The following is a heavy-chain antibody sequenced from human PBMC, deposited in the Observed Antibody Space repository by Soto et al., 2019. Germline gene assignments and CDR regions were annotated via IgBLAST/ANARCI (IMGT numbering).Heavy chain of an antibody. CDR3: ARESQLELSFYYGMDV. CDR2: IIPIFGTA. Sequence: SVKVSCKASGGTFSSYAISWVRQAPGQGLEWMGGIIPIFGTANYAQKFQGRVTITADKSTSTAYMELSSLRSEDTAVYYCARESQLELSFYYGMDVWGQGTTVT. V-gene: IGHV1-69*06. CDR1: GGTFSSYA. J-gene: IGHJ6*02. D-gene: IGHD1-1*01.